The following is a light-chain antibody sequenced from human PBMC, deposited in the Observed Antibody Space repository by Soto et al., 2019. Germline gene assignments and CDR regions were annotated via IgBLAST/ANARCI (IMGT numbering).Light chain of an antibody. CDR3: QQGNSFPLT. V-gene: IGKV1-12*01. Sequence: DLQMTQSPSSVSASVGDRVTITCRASQDISSWLAWFQQKPGEAPRLLSYAATSLHSGVPSRFSGSGSGTDCTLTISSLQPEDFATYFCQQGNSFPLTFGGGTKVEIK. CDR1: QDISSW. CDR2: AAT. J-gene: IGKJ4*01.